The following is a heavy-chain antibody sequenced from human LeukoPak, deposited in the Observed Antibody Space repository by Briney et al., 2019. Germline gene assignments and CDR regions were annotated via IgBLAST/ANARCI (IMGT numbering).Heavy chain of an antibody. Sequence: KPGGSLRLSCAASDFTFSSYGMNWVRQAPGKGLEWVSSVTSSAFIYYADSVKGRFTISRDNAKNSLYLQMNSLRAEDTAVYYCARDAIVGATRGSWFDSWGQGTLVTVSS. J-gene: IGHJ5*01. CDR2: VTSSAFI. CDR1: DFTFSSYG. CDR3: ARDAIVGATRGSWFDS. D-gene: IGHD1-26*01. V-gene: IGHV3-21*01.